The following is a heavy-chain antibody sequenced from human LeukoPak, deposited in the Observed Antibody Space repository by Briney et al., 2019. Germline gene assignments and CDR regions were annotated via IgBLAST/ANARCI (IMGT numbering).Heavy chain of an antibody. Sequence: SVKVSCKASGGTFSSYAISWVRQAPGQGLEWMGRIIPILGIANYAQKFQGRVTITADKSPSTAYMELSSPRSEDTAVYYCARDRTGTTSGYYYGMDVWGQGTTVTVSS. J-gene: IGHJ6*02. CDR3: ARDRTGTTSGYYYGMDV. CDR2: IIPILGIA. V-gene: IGHV1-69*04. CDR1: GGTFSSYA. D-gene: IGHD1-7*01.